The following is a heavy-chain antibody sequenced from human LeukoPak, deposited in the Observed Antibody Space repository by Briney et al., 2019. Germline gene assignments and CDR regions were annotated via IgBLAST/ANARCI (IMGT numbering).Heavy chain of an antibody. Sequence: GGSLRLSCAASGFTFNRFWMHWVRQAPGKGLVWVSRIISDGSSTNYADSVKGRFTISRDNAKNTLHLQMNSLRAEDTALYYCAREDVDKTVATSGAFDIWGQGTMVTVSS. CDR2: IISDGSST. D-gene: IGHD5-12*01. CDR3: AREDVDKTVATSGAFDI. V-gene: IGHV3-74*01. CDR1: GFTFNRFW. J-gene: IGHJ3*02.